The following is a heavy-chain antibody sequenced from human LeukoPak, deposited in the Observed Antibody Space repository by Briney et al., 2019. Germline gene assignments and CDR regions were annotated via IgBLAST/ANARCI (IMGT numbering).Heavy chain of an antibody. V-gene: IGHV1-69*13. CDR1: GGTFSSYA. CDR3: ARGESYGDYGYYGMDV. D-gene: IGHD4-17*01. Sequence: ASVKVSCKASGGTFSSYAISRVRQAPGQGLEWMGGIIPIFGTANYAQKFQGRVTITADESTSTAYMELSSLRSEDTAVYYCARGESYGDYGYYGMDVWGQGTTVTVSS. CDR2: IIPIFGTA. J-gene: IGHJ6*02.